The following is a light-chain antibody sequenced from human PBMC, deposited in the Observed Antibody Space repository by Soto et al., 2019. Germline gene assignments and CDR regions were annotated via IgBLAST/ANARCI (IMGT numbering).Light chain of an antibody. CDR2: HAS. J-gene: IGKJ4*01. CDR1: QSVSNN. V-gene: IGKV3-15*01. CDR3: QQYNKWPLT. Sequence: EIVMTQSPATLSVSPGERATLSCRASQSVSNNLARYQQKPGQAPRLLIYHASTRATGIPARFRGSGSGTEFTLTISSLQSEDFAVYYCQQYNKWPLTFGGGTKVEIK.